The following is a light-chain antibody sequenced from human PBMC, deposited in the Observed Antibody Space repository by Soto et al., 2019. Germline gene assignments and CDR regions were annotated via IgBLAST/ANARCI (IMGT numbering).Light chain of an antibody. J-gene: IGKJ1*01. CDR3: PPYGSSLTCT. V-gene: IGKV3-20*01. CDR1: QSVSSSY. Sequence: EMVWTQSPGTLSLSPGERATLSCRASQSVSSSYLAWYQQKRGQAPRLFIYGASSRATGIPDRFNGSGSGRPITLTTTMPETEDRAGYYGPPYGSSLTCTSGQGTKVEIK. CDR2: GAS.